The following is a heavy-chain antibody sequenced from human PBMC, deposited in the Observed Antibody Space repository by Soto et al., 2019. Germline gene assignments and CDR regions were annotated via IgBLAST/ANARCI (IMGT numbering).Heavy chain of an antibody. CDR2: ISYDGSNK. CDR3: AKDSHDSSGYYYYFDY. CDR1: GFTFSSYG. V-gene: IGHV3-30*18. D-gene: IGHD3-22*01. Sequence: TGGSLRLSCAASGFTFSSYGMHWVRQAPGKGLEWVAVISYDGSNKYYADSVKGRFTISRDNSKNTLYLQMNSLRAEDTAVYYCAKDSHDSSGYYYYFDYWGQGTLVTVSS. J-gene: IGHJ4*02.